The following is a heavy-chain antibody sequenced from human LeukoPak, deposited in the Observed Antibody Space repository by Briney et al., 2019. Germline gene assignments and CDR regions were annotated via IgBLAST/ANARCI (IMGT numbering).Heavy chain of an antibody. CDR1: GFTYSSYA. D-gene: IGHD3-3*01. CDR2: IRSSGDNT. J-gene: IGHJ3*01. V-gene: IGHV3-23*01. CDR3: AKVEWPDAFSV. Sequence: SGGSLRLSCVASGFTYSSYAMTWVRQAPGRGLEWVSLIRSSGDNTYYADSVEGRFTISRDNSKNTLFLQMHSLRAEDTAIYYCAKVEWPDAFSVWGQGTMVTVSS.